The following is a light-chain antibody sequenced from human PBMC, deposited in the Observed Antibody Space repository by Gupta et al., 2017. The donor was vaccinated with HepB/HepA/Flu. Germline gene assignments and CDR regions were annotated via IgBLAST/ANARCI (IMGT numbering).Light chain of an antibody. CDR1: QSFSRTF. J-gene: IGKJ4*01. CDR3: RQYGGSPLT. CDR2: GTS. Sequence: EIVLTQSLGTLSLSPGERATLSCRASQSFSRTFLAWYQQKAGQAPRLLIYGTSSRATGIPDRFSGSGSGTDFTLTISRLEPEDFAVYYCRQYGGSPLTFGGGTKVEIK. V-gene: IGKV3-20*01.